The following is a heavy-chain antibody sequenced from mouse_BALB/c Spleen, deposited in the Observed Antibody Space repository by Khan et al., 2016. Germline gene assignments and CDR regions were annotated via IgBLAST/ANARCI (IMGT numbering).Heavy chain of an antibody. CDR2: INPGSGST. CDR3: ACQYGSSYVGFAY. CDR1: GYAFTNVL. Sequence: QVQLQQSGADLVRPGTSVKVSCKASGYAFTNVLMDWIKQRPGQGLDWIGVINPGSGSTNYHEKFKGKATLTADKSSSTASMQLSSLTSDDSAVYFCACQYGSSYVGFAYWGQGTLVTVSA. D-gene: IGHD1-1*01. J-gene: IGHJ3*01. V-gene: IGHV1-54*01.